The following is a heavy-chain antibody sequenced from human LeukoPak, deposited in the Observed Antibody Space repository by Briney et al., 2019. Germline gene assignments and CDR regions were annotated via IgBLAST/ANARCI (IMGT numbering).Heavy chain of an antibody. J-gene: IGHJ4*02. CDR2: ISGSGGST. Sequence: GGSLRLSCAASGFTFSSYAMSWVRQAPGKGLEWVSAISGSGGSTYYADSVKGRFTISRDNSKSTLYLQMNSLRAEDTAVYYCAKDQWELLTPPDYWGQGTLVTVSS. CDR1: GFTFSSYA. CDR3: AKDQWELLTPPDY. D-gene: IGHD1-26*01. V-gene: IGHV3-23*01.